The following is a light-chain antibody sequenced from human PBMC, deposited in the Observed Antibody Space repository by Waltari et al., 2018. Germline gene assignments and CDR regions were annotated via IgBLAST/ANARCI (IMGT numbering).Light chain of an antibody. CDR2: AAS. J-gene: IGKJ1*01. V-gene: IGKV3-20*01. CDR3: QQYGSSPWT. Sequence: EIVLTQSPGPLSLSPGERANLSCRASQPISSNYLAWYQQKPGQAPRLLIFAASNRAAGIPDRFSGSGSGTDFTLTISRLEPEHLAVYYCQQYGSSPWTFGQGTKVEIK. CDR1: QPISSNY.